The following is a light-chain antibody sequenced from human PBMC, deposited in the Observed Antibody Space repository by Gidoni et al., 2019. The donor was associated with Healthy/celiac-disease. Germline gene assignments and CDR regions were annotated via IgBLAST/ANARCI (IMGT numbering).Light chain of an antibody. CDR1: SSNIGSNT. J-gene: IGLJ2*01. Sequence: QSMLTQPPSTSGTHGQRVTISCSGSSSNIGSNTVNWYQQLPGTAPKLLIYSNNQRPSGVPDRFSGSKSGTSASLAISGLQSEDEADYYCAAWDDSLNGVVFGGGTKLTVL. CDR2: SNN. CDR3: AAWDDSLNGVV. V-gene: IGLV1-44*01.